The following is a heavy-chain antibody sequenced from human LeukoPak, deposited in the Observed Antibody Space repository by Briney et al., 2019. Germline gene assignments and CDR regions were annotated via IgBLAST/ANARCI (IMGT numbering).Heavy chain of an antibody. CDR1: GGTFSSYA. J-gene: IGHJ3*02. V-gene: IGHV1-69*13. Sequence: SVKVSCKASGGTFSSYAISWVRQAPGQGLEWMGGIIPIFGTANYAQKFQGRVTITADESTSTAYMELSSLRSEDTAVYYCASAPRYQLLLEAFDIWGQGTMVTVSS. CDR3: ASAPRYQLLLEAFDI. D-gene: IGHD2-2*01. CDR2: IIPIFGTA.